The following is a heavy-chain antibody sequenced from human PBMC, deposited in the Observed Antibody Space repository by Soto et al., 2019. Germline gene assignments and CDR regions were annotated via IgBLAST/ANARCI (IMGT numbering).Heavy chain of an antibody. Sequence: SETLSLTCAVYGGSFSGYYWSWIRQPPGKGLEWIGEINHSGSTNYNPSLKSRVTISVDTSKNQFSLKLSSVTAADTAVYYCASLAVAGTGYWGQGTLVTVSS. J-gene: IGHJ4*02. CDR2: INHSGST. CDR3: ASLAVAGTGY. D-gene: IGHD6-19*01. CDR1: GGSFSGYY. V-gene: IGHV4-34*01.